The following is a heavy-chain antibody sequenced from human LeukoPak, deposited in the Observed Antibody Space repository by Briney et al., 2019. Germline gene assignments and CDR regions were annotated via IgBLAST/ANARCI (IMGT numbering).Heavy chain of an antibody. CDR1: GGSFSGYY. Sequence: SETLSLTCAVYGGSFSGYYWSWIRQPPGKGLEWIGEINHSGSTNYNPSLKSRVTMSVDTSKNQFSLKLSSVTAADTAVYYCARGKNRLKYYYDSSGYRYYMDVWGKGTTVTVSS. CDR2: INHSGST. CDR3: ARGKNRLKYYYDSSGYRYYMDV. J-gene: IGHJ6*03. V-gene: IGHV4-34*01. D-gene: IGHD3-22*01.